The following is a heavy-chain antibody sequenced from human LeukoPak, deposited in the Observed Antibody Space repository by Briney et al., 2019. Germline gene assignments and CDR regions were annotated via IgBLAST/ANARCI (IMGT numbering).Heavy chain of an antibody. D-gene: IGHD2-21*02. Sequence: ASVKVSCKASGYTFTGYYMHWVRQAPGQGLEWMGIINPSGGSTSYAQKFQGRVTMTRDTSTSTVYMELSSLRSEDTAVYYCARRLWAYCGGDCYAQFFDPWGQGTLVTVSS. CDR3: ARRLWAYCGGDCYAQFFDP. CDR1: GYTFTGYY. V-gene: IGHV1-46*01. CDR2: INPSGGST. J-gene: IGHJ5*02.